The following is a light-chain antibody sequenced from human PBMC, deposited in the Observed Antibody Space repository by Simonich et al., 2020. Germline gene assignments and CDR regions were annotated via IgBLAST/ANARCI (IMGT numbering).Light chain of an antibody. J-gene: IGLJ2*01. Sequence: QSALTQPSSVSGSPGQSITISCTGTSSDVGSYNLVSWYQQHPGKAPNLKIYEGSKRPSGVSNRFSGSKSGNTASLTISGLQAEDEADYYCCSYAGSSTSVVFGGGTKLTVL. CDR3: CSYAGSSTSVV. CDR2: EGS. V-gene: IGLV2-23*01. CDR1: SSDVGSYNL.